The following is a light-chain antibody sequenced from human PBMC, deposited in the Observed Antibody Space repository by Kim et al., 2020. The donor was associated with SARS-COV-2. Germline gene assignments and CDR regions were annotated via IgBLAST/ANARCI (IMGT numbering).Light chain of an antibody. V-gene: IGLV2-23*01. CDR2: EAT. J-gene: IGLJ1*01. Sequence: QSIPSSGTGTSGDVGSYDLVSWYQQHPGKAPKLMIYEATMRPSGISNRFSGSKSGNTASLTISGLQAEDEADYYCCSYAGSTTNYVFGTGTKVTVL. CDR3: CSYAGSTTNYV. CDR1: SGDVGSYDL.